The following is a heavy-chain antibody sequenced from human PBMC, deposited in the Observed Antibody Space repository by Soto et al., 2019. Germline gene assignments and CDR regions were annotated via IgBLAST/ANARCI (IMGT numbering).Heavy chain of an antibody. CDR1: GFTFSSSA. J-gene: IGHJ4*02. D-gene: IGHD3-10*01. V-gene: IGHV3-30-3*01. Sequence: GGSLRLSCAASGFTFSSSAMHWVRQAPGKGLEWVAGIAYDGSNKYHADSVKGRFTISRDNSKNTLYVQMNSLRGEDTAVYYCARDSPQGIDYWGQGALVTVSS. CDR3: ARDSPQGIDY. CDR2: IAYDGSNK.